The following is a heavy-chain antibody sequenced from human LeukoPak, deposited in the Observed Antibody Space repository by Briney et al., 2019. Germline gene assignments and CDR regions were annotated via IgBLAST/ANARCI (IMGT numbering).Heavy chain of an antibody. V-gene: IGHV6-1*01. J-gene: IGHJ4*02. D-gene: IGHD3-22*01. Sequence: SQTLSLTCAISGDSVSSNSATWIWIRQSPSRGLEWLGRTYYRSKWYNDYAVSVKSRTTINPDTSKNQFSLQLNSVTPGDTAVYYCARAAIDTSGYYSFDCWGQGTLVTVSS. CDR3: ARAAIDTSGYYSFDC. CDR2: TYYRSKWYN. CDR1: GDSVSSNSAT.